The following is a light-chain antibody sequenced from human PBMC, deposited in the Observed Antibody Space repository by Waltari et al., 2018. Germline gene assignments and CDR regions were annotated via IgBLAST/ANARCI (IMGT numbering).Light chain of an antibody. CDR3: QHYYNYPWT. Sequence: AIQITQSPSSFSASAGDRVTITCRASQTVGSYLAWYPQKPGKAPKLLIFAASTLQSGVPSRFSGSGSGTDFTLTISCLQSEDFATYFCQHYYNYPWTFGQGTKVEVK. CDR1: QTVGSY. CDR2: AAS. J-gene: IGKJ1*01. V-gene: IGKV1-8*01.